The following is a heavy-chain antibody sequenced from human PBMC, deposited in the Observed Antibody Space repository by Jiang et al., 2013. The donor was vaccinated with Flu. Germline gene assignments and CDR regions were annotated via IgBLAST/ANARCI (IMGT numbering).Heavy chain of an antibody. V-gene: IGHV4-59*08. CDR1: GGSISSYY. CDR3: ARHRSDKAVAVDY. J-gene: IGHJ4*02. CDR2: IYYSGST. Sequence: TLSLTCTVSGGSISSYYWSWIRQPPGKGLEWIGYIYYSGSTNYNPSLKSRVTISVDTSKNQFSLKLSSVTAADTAVYYCARHRSDKAVAVDYWGQGTLVTVSS. D-gene: IGHD6-19*01.